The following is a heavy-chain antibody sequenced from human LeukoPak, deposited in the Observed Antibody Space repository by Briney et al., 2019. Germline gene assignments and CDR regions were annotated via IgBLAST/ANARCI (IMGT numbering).Heavy chain of an antibody. CDR3: ARDPYYYDSSGYYHPDY. Sequence: PGGSLRLSCAASGFTFSSYGMHWVRQAPGKGLEWVAFIRYDGSNKYYADSVKGRFTISRDNSKNTLYLQMNSLRAEDTAVYYCARDPYYYDSSGYYHPDYWGQGTLVTVSS. CDR2: IRYDGSNK. CDR1: GFTFSSYG. D-gene: IGHD3-22*01. V-gene: IGHV3-30*02. J-gene: IGHJ4*02.